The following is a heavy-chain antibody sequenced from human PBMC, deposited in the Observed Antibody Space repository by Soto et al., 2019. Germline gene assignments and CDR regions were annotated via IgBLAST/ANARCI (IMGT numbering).Heavy chain of an antibody. J-gene: IGHJ4*02. Sequence: PGGSWSLSGPPSGSTFSRYGMLWVRLAPGKGLEWATLVSYGGSNRYYADSLKGRFTISRDISKNTLFLQMNSLRAEDTAVYYCAKDRGPKQWLVLRWGQGTLVTVSS. CDR2: VSYGGSNR. D-gene: IGHD6-19*01. CDR1: GSTFSRYG. CDR3: AKDRGPKQWLVLR. V-gene: IGHV3-30*18.